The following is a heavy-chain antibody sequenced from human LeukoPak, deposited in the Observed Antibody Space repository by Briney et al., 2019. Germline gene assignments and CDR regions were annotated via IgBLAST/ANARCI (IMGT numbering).Heavy chain of an antibody. J-gene: IGHJ5*02. CDR2: INHSGST. V-gene: IGHV4-34*01. Sequence: PSETLSLTCAVYGGSFSGYYWSWIRQPPGKGLEWIGEINHSGSTNCNPSLKSRVTISVDTSKNQFSLKLSSVTAADTAVYYCARVLDSSGYYYGFDPWGQGTLVTVSS. D-gene: IGHD3-22*01. CDR1: GGSFSGYY. CDR3: ARVLDSSGYYYGFDP.